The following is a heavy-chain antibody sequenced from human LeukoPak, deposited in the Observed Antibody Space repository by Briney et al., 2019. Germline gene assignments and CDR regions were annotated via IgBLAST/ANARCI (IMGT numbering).Heavy chain of an antibody. CDR2: INHSGST. Sequence: PSETLSLTCAVYGGSFSGYYWSWIRQPPGKGLEWIGEINHSGSTKYNPSLKSRVTISLDKSKNQFSLNLSSVTAADTAVYYCARGQARLAWFDPWGQGTLVTVSS. CDR3: ARGQARLAWFDP. J-gene: IGHJ5*02. D-gene: IGHD6-19*01. V-gene: IGHV4-34*01. CDR1: GGSFSGYY.